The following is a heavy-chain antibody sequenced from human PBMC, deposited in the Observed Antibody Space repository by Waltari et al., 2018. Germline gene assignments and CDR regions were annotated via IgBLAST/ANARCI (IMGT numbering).Heavy chain of an antibody. CDR1: GYTFTTYD. CDR3: ARVRPAKGSGTYYKGFDY. CDR2: MNPNSGNT. Sequence: QVQLVQSGAEVKKPGASVRVSCKASGYTFTTYDSNWVRQATGQGLEWMGWMNPNSGNTGYAQKFHGRVTITRDTSISTAYMELSILRSEDTAVYYCARVRPAKGSGTYYKGFDYWGQGTLVSVSS. V-gene: IGHV1-8*03. J-gene: IGHJ4*02. D-gene: IGHD3-10*01.